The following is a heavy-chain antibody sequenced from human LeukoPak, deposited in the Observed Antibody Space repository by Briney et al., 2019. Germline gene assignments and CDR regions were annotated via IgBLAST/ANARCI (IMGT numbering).Heavy chain of an antibody. CDR1: GFTFSTYA. CDR3: AKRIQYSSSSAYFDY. V-gene: IGHV3-23*01. CDR2: IGGSGGVT. Sequence: HAGGSLRLSCAASGFTFSTYALTWVRQAPGKGLEWVSTIGGSGGVTYYADSVKGRFTISRDNSKNTLYLQMNSLRADDTAIYYCAKRIQYSSSSAYFDYWGQGTLVTVSS. J-gene: IGHJ4*02. D-gene: IGHD6-6*01.